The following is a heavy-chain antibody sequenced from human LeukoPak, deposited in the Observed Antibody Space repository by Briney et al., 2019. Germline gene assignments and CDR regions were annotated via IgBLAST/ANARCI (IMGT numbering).Heavy chain of an antibody. CDR1: GFTFTTYA. D-gene: IGHD2-15*01. J-gene: IGHJ4*02. CDR2: IGTGRDT. CDR3: AKNSPGRAIDY. V-gene: IGHV3-23*01. Sequence: GGSLRLSCAASGFTFTTYAMSWVRQAPGKGLEWVSTIGTGRDTYYADSVKGRFTISRDNSKNTLFLQMNSLRAEDTAKYYCAKNSPGRAIDYWGQGTLVIVSS.